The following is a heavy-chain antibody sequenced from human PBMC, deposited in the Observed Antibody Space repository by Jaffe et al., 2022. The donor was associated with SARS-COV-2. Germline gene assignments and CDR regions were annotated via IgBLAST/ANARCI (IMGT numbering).Heavy chain of an antibody. CDR1: GYNLSSYG. V-gene: IGHV1-18*01. Sequence: QVQLVQSGAEVKKPGASVKVSCKASGYNLSSYGITWVRQAPGQGLEWMGWITTYNVNTNYAQNLQGRVTMATDSSSSTAYMELRSLRSDDTAVYYCARVGSKYGADAFDIWGQGTMVTVS. CDR2: ITTYNVNT. D-gene: IGHD1-26*01. CDR3: ARVGSKYGADAFDI. J-gene: IGHJ3*02.